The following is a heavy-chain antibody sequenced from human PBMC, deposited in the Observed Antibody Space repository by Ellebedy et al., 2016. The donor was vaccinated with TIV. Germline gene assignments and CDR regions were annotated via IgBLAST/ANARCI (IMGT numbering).Heavy chain of an antibody. Sequence: GESLKISCAASGLTFSSHAMSWVRQAPGKGLEWVSVISGSGDSTYYADSVEGRFTISRDNSKNTLYLQMTSLRAEDTAVYYCAKDPYSGSYYYFDDWGQGTLVTVSS. CDR3: AKDPYSGSYYYFDD. D-gene: IGHD1-26*01. V-gene: IGHV3-23*01. J-gene: IGHJ4*02. CDR1: GLTFSSHA. CDR2: ISGSGDST.